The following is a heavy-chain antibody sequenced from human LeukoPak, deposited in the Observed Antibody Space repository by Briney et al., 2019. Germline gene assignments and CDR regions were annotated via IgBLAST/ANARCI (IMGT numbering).Heavy chain of an antibody. CDR2: ISYSSSYI. J-gene: IGHJ6*03. D-gene: IGHD3-10*01. Sequence: GGSLTLSCAASGFTFSNYNMNWVRQAPGKGLEWVSSISYSSSYIYYADSVKGRFNIARDNAKNSLHLPMNRLRAEDTAVYYCGRVSSKATVRGLITKKNYFYYYMDVWGKGTTVTISS. V-gene: IGHV3-21*01. CDR1: GFTFSNYN. CDR3: GRVSSKATVRGLITKKNYFYYYMDV.